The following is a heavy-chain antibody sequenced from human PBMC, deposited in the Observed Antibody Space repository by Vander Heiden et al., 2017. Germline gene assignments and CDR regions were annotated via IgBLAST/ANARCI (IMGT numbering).Heavy chain of an antibody. CDR3: AIACATGVWYDP. V-gene: IGHV4-31*03. CDR1: GGSISSGGYY. CDR2: IYYSGST. Sequence: QVQLQESGPGLVKPSQTLSLTCTVSGGSISSGGYYWSWIRQHPGKGLEWIGYIYYSGSTYYNPALKSRVTISVDTSKNQCSLKLSSLTAADTAVYYFAIACATGVWYDPWCQGSLVTVSS. J-gene: IGHJ5*02.